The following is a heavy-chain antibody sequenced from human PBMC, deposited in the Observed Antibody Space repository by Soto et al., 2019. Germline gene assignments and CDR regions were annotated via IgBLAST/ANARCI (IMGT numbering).Heavy chain of an antibody. CDR1: GFAFSSYA. V-gene: IGHV3-23*01. CDR3: ARAASCSAGDCYRFGY. D-gene: IGHD2-15*01. J-gene: IGHJ4*02. CDR2: IGTSYGST. Sequence: EVQLLESGGGLVQRGGSLRLSCAASGFAFSSYAMSWVRQAPGKGLEWVSAIGTSYGSTYYAASVKGRFTISRDNSKNTLFLQMDSPRAEDTAMYFCARAASCSAGDCYRFGYWGQGALVTVSS.